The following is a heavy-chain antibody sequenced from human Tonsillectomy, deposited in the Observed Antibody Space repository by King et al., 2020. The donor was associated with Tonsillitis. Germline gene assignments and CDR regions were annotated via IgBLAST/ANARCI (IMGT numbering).Heavy chain of an antibody. J-gene: IGHJ4*02. CDR1: GFTFDDYG. CDR3: AKDRNTWTIVTMVSSFDY. D-gene: IGHD2-8*01. Sequence: VQLVESGGGLVQPGRSLRLSCAASGFTFDDYGMHWVRQAPGKGLEWVSGISWNSGSIDYADSVKGRFTISRDNAKNSLYLEMNSLRPEDSALYYCAKDRNTWTIVTMVSSFDYWGQGSLVTVSS. CDR2: ISWNSGSI. V-gene: IGHV3-9*01.